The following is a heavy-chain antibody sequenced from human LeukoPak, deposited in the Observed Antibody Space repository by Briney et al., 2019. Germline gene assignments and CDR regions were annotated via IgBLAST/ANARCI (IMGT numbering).Heavy chain of an antibody. CDR3: AATYYDILTGYTVGLYDY. J-gene: IGHJ4*02. V-gene: IGHV4-4*07. D-gene: IGHD3-9*01. CDR2: IYTSGST. CDR1: GGSISSYY. Sequence: SETLSLTCTVSGGSISSYYWSWIRQSAGKGLEWIGRIYTSGSTNYNPSLKSRVTMSVDTSKNQFSLKLSSVTAADTAVYYCAATYYDILTGYTVGLYDYWGQGTLVTVSS.